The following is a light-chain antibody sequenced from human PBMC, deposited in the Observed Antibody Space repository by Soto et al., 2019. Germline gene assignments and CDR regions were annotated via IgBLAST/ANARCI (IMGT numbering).Light chain of an antibody. CDR1: SGHSSYA. Sequence: QLVLTQSPSASASLGASVMLTCTLSSGHSSYAIAWHQQQPEEGPRYLMKLNSDGSHSRGDGIPDRFPGSSSGAERYLTISSLQSEDEADYYCQTWGTGIQNVGFGGGTKLTVL. CDR2: LNSDGSH. CDR3: QTWGTGIQNVG. V-gene: IGLV4-69*01. J-gene: IGLJ2*01.